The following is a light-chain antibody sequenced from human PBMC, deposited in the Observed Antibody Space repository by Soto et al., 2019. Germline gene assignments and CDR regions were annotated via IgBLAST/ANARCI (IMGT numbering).Light chain of an antibody. CDR2: DVG. CDR1: SSDVGYYNY. CDR3: SSYTTSSTYV. V-gene: IGLV2-14*03. J-gene: IGLJ1*01. Sequence: QSALTQPASVSGSPGQSITISCTGTSSDVGYYNYVSWYQQHPGKAPKLMVYDVGNRPSGVSHRFSGSKSGNTASLTISGLQAEDEADYYCSSYTTSSTYVFGPGTKLTVL.